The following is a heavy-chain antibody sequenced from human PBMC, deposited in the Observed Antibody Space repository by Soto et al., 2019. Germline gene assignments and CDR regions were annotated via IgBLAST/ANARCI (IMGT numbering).Heavy chain of an antibody. J-gene: IGHJ4*02. V-gene: IGHV4-34*01. D-gene: IGHD2-2*01. CDR1: GGSFSGYY. Sequence: PSETLSLTCAVYGGSFSGYYWSWIRQPPGKGLEWIGEINHSGSTNYNPSLKSRVTISVDTSKNQFSLKLSSVTAADTAVYYCARGLSGVGCSSTSCPYFDYWGQGALVTVSS. CDR3: ARGLSGVGCSSTSCPYFDY. CDR2: INHSGST.